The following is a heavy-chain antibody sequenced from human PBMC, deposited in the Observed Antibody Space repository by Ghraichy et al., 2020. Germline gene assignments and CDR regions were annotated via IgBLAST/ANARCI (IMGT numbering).Heavy chain of an antibody. Sequence: GESLNISCKASGFTFSRYWMSWIRQAPGKGLEWVANIKYDGSEKYYVDSVKGRFTISRDNAKNSLYLQMNSLRAEDTAVYYCATDYVWGSYRYPYWGQGTLVTVSS. CDR2: IKYDGSEK. D-gene: IGHD3-16*02. CDR3: ATDYVWGSYRYPY. CDR1: GFTFSRYW. J-gene: IGHJ4*02. V-gene: IGHV3-7*03.